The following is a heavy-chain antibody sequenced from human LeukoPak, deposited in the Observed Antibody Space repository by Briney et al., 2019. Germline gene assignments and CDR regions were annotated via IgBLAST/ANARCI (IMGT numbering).Heavy chain of an antibody. V-gene: IGHV4-59*01. D-gene: IGHD4-23*01. J-gene: IGHJ4*02. CDR3: ARTRAYGGRPDY. CDR2: IYYSGTT. Sequence: WIGYIYYSGTTNYNPSLKSRVTISVDTSKNQFSRKLTSVTAADTAVYYCARTRAYGGRPDYWGQGTLVTVSS.